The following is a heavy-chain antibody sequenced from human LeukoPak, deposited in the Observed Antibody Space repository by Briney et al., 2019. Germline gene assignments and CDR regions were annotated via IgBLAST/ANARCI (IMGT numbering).Heavy chain of an antibody. CDR3: AKDGSGSYLNWFDP. CDR2: IYNSGST. Sequence: SGTLSLTCTVSGGSISSYYWSWIRQPPGKGLEWIGYIYNSGSTNYNPSLKSRVTISVDTSKNQFSLKLSSVTAADTAVYYCAKDGSGSYLNWFDPWGQGTLVTVSS. V-gene: IGHV4-59*01. J-gene: IGHJ5*02. CDR1: GGSISSYY. D-gene: IGHD1-26*01.